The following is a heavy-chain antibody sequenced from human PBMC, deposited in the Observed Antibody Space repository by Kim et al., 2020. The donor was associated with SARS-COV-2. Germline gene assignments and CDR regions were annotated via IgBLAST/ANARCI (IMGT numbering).Heavy chain of an antibody. V-gene: IGHV3-30*18. CDR2: ISSDGSNK. CDR1: GFTFSSYG. D-gene: IGHD2-2*01. Sequence: GGSLRLSCAASGFTFSSYGIHWVRQAPGKGLEWVALISSDGSNKYYADSVKGRFTISRDNSNNMLYLQVNSLRAEDTAVYYCAKEVLIHCSTTSCPTGDYWGQGTLVTVSS. CDR3: AKEVLIHCSTTSCPTGDY. J-gene: IGHJ4*02.